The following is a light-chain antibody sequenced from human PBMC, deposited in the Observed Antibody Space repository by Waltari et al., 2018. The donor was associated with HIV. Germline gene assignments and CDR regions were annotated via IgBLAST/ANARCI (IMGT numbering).Light chain of an antibody. V-gene: IGLV3-25*03. J-gene: IGLJ1*01. Sequence: SYELTQPPSVSVSPGQTARITCCADALPKLYAYWYQQKAGQGPVLVIYKDKERAAGIAERVSGSSSGTTVTLTISGVRAEDKADYYGQSADSSGSYVLGTGTKVTVL. CDR3: QSADSSGSYV. CDR2: KDK. CDR1: ALPKLY.